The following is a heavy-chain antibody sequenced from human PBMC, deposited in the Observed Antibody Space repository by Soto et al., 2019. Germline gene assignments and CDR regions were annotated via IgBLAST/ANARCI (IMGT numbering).Heavy chain of an antibody. J-gene: IGHJ5*02. CDR3: ARGKGRYCSSTSCSIWLDP. V-gene: IGHV4-34*01. CDR2: INHSGST. Sequence: SETLSLTCAVYGGSFSGYYWSWIRQPPGKGLEWIGEINHSGSTNYNPSLKSRVTISVDTSKNQFSLKLSSVTAADTAVYYCARGKGRYCSSTSCSIWLDPWGQGTLVTVSS. CDR1: GGSFSGYY. D-gene: IGHD2-2*01.